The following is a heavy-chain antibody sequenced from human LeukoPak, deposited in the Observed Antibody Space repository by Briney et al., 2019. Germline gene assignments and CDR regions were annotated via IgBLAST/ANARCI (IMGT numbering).Heavy chain of an antibody. CDR1: GFTFSSYW. D-gene: IGHD7-27*01. J-gene: IGHJ4*02. V-gene: IGHV3-74*01. CDR3: VSIPGD. CDR2: INSDGSST. Sequence: QPGGSLRLSCAASGFTFSSYWMHWVRQAPGKGLVWVSRINSDGSSTSYADSVKGRLTISRDNAKNTLYLRMNTLRAEDTAVYYCVSIPGDWGQGILVTVSS.